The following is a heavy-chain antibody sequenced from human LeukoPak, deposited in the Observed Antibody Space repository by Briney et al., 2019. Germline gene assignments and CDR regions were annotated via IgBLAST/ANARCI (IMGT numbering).Heavy chain of an antibody. CDR3: ARFLYSSSSYDRRVRGTGHSVSSGSASAPTYYA. V-gene: IGHV4-59*01. Sequence: PETLSDTCTVSGGSISSYYWSWIRQPPGKGLEWIGYIYYSGSTNYNPSLKSRVTISVDTSKNQFSLKLSSVTAADTAVYYCARFLYSSSSYDRRVRGTGHSVSSGSASAPTYYA. CDR1: GGSISSYY. J-gene: IGHJ3*01. D-gene: IGHD6-6*01. CDR2: IYYSGST.